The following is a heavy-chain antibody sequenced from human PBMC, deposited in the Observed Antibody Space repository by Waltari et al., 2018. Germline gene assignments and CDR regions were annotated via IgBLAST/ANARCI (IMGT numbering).Heavy chain of an antibody. Sequence: QVQLVQSGAEGKKPGSSVTVACKASGGTFSSYALSWVRQAPGQGLEWMGGSIPIFGTANYAQKFQGRVTITTDESTSTADMELSSLRSEDTAVYSCATYSSSYYSMDVWGKGTPVTVSS. J-gene: IGHJ6*03. CDR3: ATYSSSYYSMDV. CDR2: SIPIFGTA. V-gene: IGHV1-69*05. D-gene: IGHD6-6*01. CDR1: GGTFSSYA.